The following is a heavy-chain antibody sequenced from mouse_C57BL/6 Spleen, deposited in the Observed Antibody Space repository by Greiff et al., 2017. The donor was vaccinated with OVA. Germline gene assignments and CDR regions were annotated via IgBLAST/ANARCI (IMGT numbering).Heavy chain of an antibody. CDR1: GYTFTSYW. CDR2: IDPSDSYT. V-gene: IGHV1-69*01. CDR3: AREGEKHSSGLFDY. Sequence: VQLQQPGAELVMPGASVKLSCKASGYTFTSYWMHWVKQRPGQGLEWIGEIDPSDSYTNYNQKFKGKSTLTVDKSSSTAYMQLSSLTSEDSAVYYCAREGEKHSSGLFDYWGQGTTLTVSS. D-gene: IGHD3-2*02. J-gene: IGHJ2*01.